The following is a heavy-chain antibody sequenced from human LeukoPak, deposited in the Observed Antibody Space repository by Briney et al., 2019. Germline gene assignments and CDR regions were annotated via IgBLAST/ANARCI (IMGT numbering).Heavy chain of an antibody. CDR3: ARDLGVDTTMIFFDY. V-gene: IGHV1-18*01. CDR1: GYTFTDFG. D-gene: IGHD5-18*01. Sequence: ASVKVSCKASGYTFTDFGISWVRQAPGQGLEWMAWISAYNGNTNYVAKFQDRVTMTTDTSTSTAYMELRSLRSDDTAVYYCARDLGVDTTMIFFDYWGQGTPVTVSS. CDR2: ISAYNGNT. J-gene: IGHJ4*02.